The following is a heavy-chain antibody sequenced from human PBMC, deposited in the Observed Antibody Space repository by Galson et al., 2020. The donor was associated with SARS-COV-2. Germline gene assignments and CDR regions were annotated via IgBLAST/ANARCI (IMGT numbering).Heavy chain of an antibody. CDR2: IDWDDDK. D-gene: IGHD6-13*01. V-gene: IGHV2-70*11. CDR3: ARSRIAAAGLYYYYYGMDV. J-gene: IGHJ6*02. CDR1: GFSLSTSGMC. Sequence: ESGPTLVKPTQTLTLTCTFSGFSLSTSGMCVSWIRQPPGKALEWLARIDWDDDKYYSTSLQTRLTISKDTSKNQVVLTMTNMDPVDTATYYCARSRIAAAGLYYYYYGMDVWGQGTTATVSS.